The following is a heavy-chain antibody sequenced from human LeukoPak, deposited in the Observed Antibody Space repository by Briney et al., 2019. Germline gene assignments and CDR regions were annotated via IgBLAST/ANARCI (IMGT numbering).Heavy chain of an antibody. CDR3: ARESGYKGIIYYYYGMDV. CDR2: IWYDGSNK. Sequence: GRSLRLSCAASGFTFSSYGMHWVRQAPGKGLEWVAVIWYDGSNKYYADSVKGRFTISRDNSKNTLYLQMNSLRAEDTAVYYCARESGYKGIIYYYYGMDVWGKGTTVTVSS. J-gene: IGHJ6*04. V-gene: IGHV3-33*01. D-gene: IGHD5-18*01. CDR1: GFTFSSYG.